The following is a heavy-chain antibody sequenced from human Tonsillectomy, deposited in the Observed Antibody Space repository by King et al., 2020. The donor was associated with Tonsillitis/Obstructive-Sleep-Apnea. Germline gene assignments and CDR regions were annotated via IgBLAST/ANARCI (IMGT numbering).Heavy chain of an antibody. CDR2: IKQDGSEK. Sequence: VQLVESGGGLVQPGGSLRLSCAASGFTFSNYWMTWVRQAPGKGLEWVAKIKQDGSEKYYVDSVKGRYTISRDNGNNSLYLQLNSLRAEDTAVYYCARAQYSSWDYWGQGTLLPVSS. D-gene: IGHD6-13*01. V-gene: IGHV3-7*03. CDR1: GFTFSNYW. J-gene: IGHJ4*02. CDR3: ARAQYSSWDY.